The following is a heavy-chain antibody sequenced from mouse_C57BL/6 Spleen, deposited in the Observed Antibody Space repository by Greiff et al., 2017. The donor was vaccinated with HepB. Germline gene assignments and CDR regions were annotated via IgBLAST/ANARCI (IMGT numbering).Heavy chain of an antibody. CDR3: ATTMVTPYYFDY. J-gene: IGHJ2*01. D-gene: IGHD2-2*01. CDR2: ISSGSSTI. Sequence: VQLKESGGGLVKPGGSLKLSCAASGFTFSDYGMHWVRQAPEKGLEWVAYISSGSSTIYYADTVKGRFTISRDNAKNTLFLQMTSLRSEDTAMYYCATTMVTPYYFDYWGQGTTLTVSS. V-gene: IGHV5-17*01. CDR1: GFTFSDYG.